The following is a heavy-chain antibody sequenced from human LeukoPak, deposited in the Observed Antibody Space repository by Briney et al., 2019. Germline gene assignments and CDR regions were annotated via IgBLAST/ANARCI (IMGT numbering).Heavy chain of an antibody. J-gene: IGHJ2*01. D-gene: IGHD2-15*01. CDR3: AREGDCSGGSCPYWYFDL. V-gene: IGHV1-69*01. CDR1: GGTFSSYA. Sequence: ALVKVSCKASGGTFSSYAISWVRQAPGQGLEWMGGIIPIFGTANYAQKFQGRVTITADESTSTAYMELSSLRSEDTAVYYCAREGDCSGGSCPYWYFDLWGRGTLVTVSS. CDR2: IIPIFGTA.